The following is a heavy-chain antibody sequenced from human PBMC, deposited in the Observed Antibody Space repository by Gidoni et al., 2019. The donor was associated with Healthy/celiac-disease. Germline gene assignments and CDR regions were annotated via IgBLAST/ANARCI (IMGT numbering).Heavy chain of an antibody. CDR3: ARPAAAGYYFDY. Sequence: EVQLVETGGGLLQPGGSLRLSCASSGLTVSSNYMSWVRQAPGKGLEWVSVIYSGGSTYYADSVKGRFTISRDNSKNTLYLQMNSLRAEDTAGYYCARPAAAGYYFDYWGQGTLVTVSS. V-gene: IGHV3-53*02. CDR2: IYSGGST. J-gene: IGHJ4*02. CDR1: GLTVSSNY. D-gene: IGHD6-13*01.